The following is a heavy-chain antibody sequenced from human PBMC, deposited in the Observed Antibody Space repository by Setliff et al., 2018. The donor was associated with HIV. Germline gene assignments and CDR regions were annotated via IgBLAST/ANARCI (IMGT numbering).Heavy chain of an antibody. Sequence: ASVKVSCKASGYTFTSYAIHWVRQATGQGLEWMGWMNPNSGNTGSAQKFQGRVTMTRNTSKSTVYMELSSLRSEDTGVYYCARIVAPGSHGPDYYMDVWGRGTTVTVSS. CDR2: MNPNSGNT. CDR3: ARIVAPGSHGPDYYMDV. D-gene: IGHD2-21*01. V-gene: IGHV1-8*02. CDR1: GYTFTSYA. J-gene: IGHJ6*03.